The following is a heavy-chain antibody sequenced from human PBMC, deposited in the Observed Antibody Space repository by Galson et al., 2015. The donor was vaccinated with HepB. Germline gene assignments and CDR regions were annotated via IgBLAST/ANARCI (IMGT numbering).Heavy chain of an antibody. CDR3: TTPWLKGWVDI. CDR2: IKSKTDGGTT. D-gene: IGHD5-24*01. Sequence: SLRLSCAASGFTFSNAWMTWVRQAPGKGLEWVGRIKSKTDGGTTDYSAPVKGRFTISRDDSKNTLYLQMNSLKTEDTAVYYCTTPWLKGWVDIWGQGTMVTVSS. CDR1: GFTFSNAW. J-gene: IGHJ3*02. V-gene: IGHV3-15*01.